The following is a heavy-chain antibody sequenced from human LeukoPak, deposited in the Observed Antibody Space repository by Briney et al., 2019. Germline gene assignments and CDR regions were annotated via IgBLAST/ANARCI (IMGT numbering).Heavy chain of an antibody. Sequence: GGSLRLSCAASGFTFSSYGMHWVRQAPGKGLEWVAVISYDGSNKYYADSVKGRFTISRDNSKNTLYLQMNSLRAEDTAVYYCARDREAYYSSSWDYYYYMDVWGKGTTVTVSS. D-gene: IGHD6-13*01. CDR3: ARDREAYYSSSWDYYYYMDV. J-gene: IGHJ6*03. CDR2: ISYDGSNK. CDR1: GFTFSSYG. V-gene: IGHV3-30*03.